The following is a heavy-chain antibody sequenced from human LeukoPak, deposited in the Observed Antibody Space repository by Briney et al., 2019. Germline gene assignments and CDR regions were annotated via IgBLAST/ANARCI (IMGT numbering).Heavy chain of an antibody. CDR3: TGNYYGSGSYADFVY. Sequence: GGSLRLSCAASGFTFSSYWMHWVRQAPGKGLVWVSRINSDGSSTSYADSVKGRFTISRDNAKNTLYLQMNSLRAEDTAVYYCTGNYYGSGSYADFVYWGQGTLVTVSS. CDR2: INSDGSST. D-gene: IGHD3-10*01. CDR1: GFTFSSYW. J-gene: IGHJ4*02. V-gene: IGHV3-74*01.